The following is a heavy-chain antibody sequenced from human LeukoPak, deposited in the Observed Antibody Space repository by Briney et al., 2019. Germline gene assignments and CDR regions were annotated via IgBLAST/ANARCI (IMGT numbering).Heavy chain of an antibody. Sequence: LPGGSLRLSCAASGFTFSSYSMNWVRQAPGKGLEWVSYISSSSSTIYYADSVKGRFTISRDNAKNSLYLQMNSLRAEDTAVYYCARRYSGWYPEYFQHWGQGTLVTVSS. CDR1: GFTFSSYS. CDR3: ARRYSGWYPEYFQH. J-gene: IGHJ1*01. V-gene: IGHV3-48*01. D-gene: IGHD6-19*01. CDR2: ISSSSSTI.